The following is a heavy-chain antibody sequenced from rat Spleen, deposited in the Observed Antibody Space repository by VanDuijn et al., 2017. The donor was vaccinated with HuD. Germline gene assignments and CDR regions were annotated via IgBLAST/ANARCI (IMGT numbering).Heavy chain of an antibody. J-gene: IGHJ3*01. V-gene: IGHV5-20*01. CDR1: GFTFSDYY. CDR2: ISYDGGSA. D-gene: IGHD1-8*01. CDR3: AKEGDGGYSSYPNWFAY. Sequence: EVQLVESGGGSVQPGRSLKLSCAASGFTFSDYYMAWVRQAPTKGLEWVASISYDGGSAYYRDSGKGRFTVSRDNARSSLYLHMDSLRSEDTATYYCAKEGDGGYSSYPNWFAYWGQGTLVTVSS.